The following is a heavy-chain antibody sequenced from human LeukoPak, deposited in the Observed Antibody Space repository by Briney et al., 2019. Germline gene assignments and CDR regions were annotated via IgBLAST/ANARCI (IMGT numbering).Heavy chain of an antibody. J-gene: IGHJ4*02. CDR2: ISGSGGST. V-gene: IGHV3-23*01. CDR3: AKDKWEDSGNSYQYFDY. CDR1: GFTFSSYA. D-gene: IGHD1-26*01. Sequence: GGSLRLSCAASGFTFSSYAMSWVRQAPGRGLEWVSAISGSGGSTYYADSVKGRFTISRDNSKNTLDLQMNSLRAEDTAVYYCAKDKWEDSGNSYQYFDYWVQGILVTVSS.